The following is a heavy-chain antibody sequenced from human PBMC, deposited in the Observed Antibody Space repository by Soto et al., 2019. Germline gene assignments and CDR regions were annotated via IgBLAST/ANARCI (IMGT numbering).Heavy chain of an antibody. CDR3: ARGESSDTGDEV. V-gene: IGHV1-69*01. CDR1: GGTLSSSA. D-gene: IGHD3-22*01. Sequence: QVHLVQSGAEVRKPGSSVKVSCQASGGTLSSSAVSWVRQAHGHGLEWVGGTIPILGTAHYAQQCQGRVTLTADDSTNTAYMELSSLRSEDTAMYFCARGESSDTGDEVWGQGTLVTVYS. J-gene: IGHJ4*02. CDR2: TIPILGTA.